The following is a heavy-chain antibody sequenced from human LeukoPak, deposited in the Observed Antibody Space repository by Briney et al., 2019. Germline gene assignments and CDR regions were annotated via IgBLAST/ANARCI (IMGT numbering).Heavy chain of an antibody. CDR1: GFTFSSYG. CDR3: ARVRVPYYYGMDV. D-gene: IGHD3-3*01. V-gene: IGHV3-33*01. J-gene: IGHJ6*02. CDR2: LWYDGSNK. Sequence: GRSLRLSCAASGFTFSSYGMDWVRQATGKGLEWVAVLWYDGSNKYYADSVKGRFTISRDNSKNTLYLQMNSLRAEDTAVYYCARVRVPYYYGMDVWGQGTTVTVSS.